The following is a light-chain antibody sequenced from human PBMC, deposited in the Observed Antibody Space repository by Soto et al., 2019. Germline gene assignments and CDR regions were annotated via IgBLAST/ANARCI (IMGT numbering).Light chain of an antibody. J-gene: IGLJ1*01. CDR3: SSYTNINTRACV. V-gene: IGLV2-14*01. Sequence: QSVLTQPPSASGSPGRSVTISCTGTSSDIGSYNRVSWYQQHPGKAPKLIIYEVTDRPSGVSNRFSGSKSGNTASLTISGLQAEDEAEYYCSSYTNINTRACVFGTGTKLTVL. CDR2: EVT. CDR1: SSDIGSYNR.